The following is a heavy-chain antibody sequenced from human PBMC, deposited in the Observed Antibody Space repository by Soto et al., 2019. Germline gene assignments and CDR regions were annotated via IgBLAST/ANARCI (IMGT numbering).Heavy chain of an antibody. CDR1: GGTIRRSSPH. Sequence: SETLCLTYTGSGGTIRRSSPHCGCIRQAPGPGLEWIGSIYHSGTTYYNPPLKSRVTISVDTSKNQFSLRLSSVTAADTAVYYCARHKDCSGGSCNAVGYYYGLDVWGQGTTVT. CDR3: ARHKDCSGGSCNAVGYYYGLDV. V-gene: IGHV4-39*01. J-gene: IGHJ6*02. CDR2: IYHSGTT. D-gene: IGHD2-15*01.